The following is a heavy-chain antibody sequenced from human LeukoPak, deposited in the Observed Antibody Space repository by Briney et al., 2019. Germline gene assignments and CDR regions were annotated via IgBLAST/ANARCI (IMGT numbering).Heavy chain of an antibody. CDR1: GYSFTNYW. V-gene: IGHV5-51*01. Sequence: GESLKISCKGSGYSFTNYWIGWVRQMPGKGLEWMGIIYPGDSDTRYSPSFQGQVTISADKSISTAYLQWSSLKASDTAMYYCASAAAYSSSWRSFDYWGQGTLVTVSS. CDR3: ASAAAYSSSWRSFDY. CDR2: IYPGDSDT. D-gene: IGHD6-13*01. J-gene: IGHJ4*02.